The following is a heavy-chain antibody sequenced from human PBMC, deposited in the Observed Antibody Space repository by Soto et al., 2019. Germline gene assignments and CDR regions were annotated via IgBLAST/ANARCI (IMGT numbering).Heavy chain of an antibody. D-gene: IGHD2-2*01. Sequence: EVQLVESGGDLVQPGGSLRLSCAASGFTFSGHWMHWVRQVPGKGLEWVSRINTDGGTSAYADSVKGRFTISRDNAKNTLYLQMNALRAEDTAVYYCAREEGYCSRTSCYRRAFDTWGQGTTVTVSS. CDR2: INTDGGTS. V-gene: IGHV3-74*03. J-gene: IGHJ3*02. CDR1: GFTFSGHW. CDR3: AREEGYCSRTSCYRRAFDT.